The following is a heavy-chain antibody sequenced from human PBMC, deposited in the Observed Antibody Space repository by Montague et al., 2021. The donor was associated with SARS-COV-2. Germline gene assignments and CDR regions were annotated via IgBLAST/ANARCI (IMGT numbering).Heavy chain of an antibody. CDR1: GFTFSSYW. CDR2: IKQDGSEI. D-gene: IGHD5-18*01. J-gene: IGHJ6*02. Sequence: SLRLSCAASGFTFSSYWMSWVRQAPGKGLEWVANIKQDGSEIYYVDSVKGRFTISRDNAKNSLYLQMNSLRAEDTAVYYCARESGYTVMVGGMDVWGQGTTVTVSS. V-gene: IGHV3-7*03. CDR3: ARESGYTVMVGGMDV.